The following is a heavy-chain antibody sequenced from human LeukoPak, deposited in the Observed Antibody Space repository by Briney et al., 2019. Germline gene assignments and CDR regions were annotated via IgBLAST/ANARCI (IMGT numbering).Heavy chain of an antibody. CDR1: GFTFSNYW. Sequence: GGSLRLSCAASGFTFSNYWMRWVRQAPGMGLVWVSRIKSDGTDTTYADSVKGRFTTSRDNAKSTLYLQMNSLRAEDTAVYYCVYQDSGVTSPLESYWGQGILVTVST. V-gene: IGHV3-74*01. CDR2: IKSDGTDT. D-gene: IGHD3-3*01. CDR3: VYQDSGVTSPLESY. J-gene: IGHJ4*02.